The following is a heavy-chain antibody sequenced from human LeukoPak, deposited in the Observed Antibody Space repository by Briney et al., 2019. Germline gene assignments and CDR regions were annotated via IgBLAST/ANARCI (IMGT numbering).Heavy chain of an antibody. CDR3: ARGLHYYDSSGYSF. CDR1: GYTFTGYY. Sequence: ASVKVSCKASGYTFTGYYMHWVRQAPGQGLEWMGWINPNSGGTNYAQKFQGRVTMTRDTSISTAYMELSSLRSEDTAVYYCARGLHYYDSSGYSFWGQGTLVTVSS. CDR2: INPNSGGT. V-gene: IGHV1-2*02. D-gene: IGHD3-22*01. J-gene: IGHJ4*02.